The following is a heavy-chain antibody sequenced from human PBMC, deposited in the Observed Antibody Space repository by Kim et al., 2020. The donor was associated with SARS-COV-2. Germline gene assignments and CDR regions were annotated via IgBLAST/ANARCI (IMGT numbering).Heavy chain of an antibody. J-gene: IGHJ5*02. Sequence: SVKGRFTIASDNSTNTLYLQMNSLRAEDTAVYYCAKTIWFGELFPWFDPWGQGTLVTVSS. CDR3: AKTIWFGELFPWFDP. D-gene: IGHD3-10*01. V-gene: IGHV3-23*01.